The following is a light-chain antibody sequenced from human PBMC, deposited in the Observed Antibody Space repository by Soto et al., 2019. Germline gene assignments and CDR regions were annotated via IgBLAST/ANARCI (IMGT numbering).Light chain of an antibody. CDR2: GNN. V-gene: IGLV1-40*01. CDR3: QSYDTNLSSYV. CDR1: SSNIGAGHD. Sequence: QSVLTQPPSVSGAPGQRVTISCTGSSSNIGAGHDVHWYQQLPGTAPKLLIFGNNNRPSGVPDRFSGSKPGTSASLAITGLHAEDEADYYCQSYDTNLSSYVFGTGTKVTDL. J-gene: IGLJ1*01.